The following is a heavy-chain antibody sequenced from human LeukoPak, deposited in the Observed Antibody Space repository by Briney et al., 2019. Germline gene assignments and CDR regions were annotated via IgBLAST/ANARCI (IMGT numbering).Heavy chain of an antibody. Sequence: GGSLRLSCAASGFTFSSYWMSWVRQAPGKGLEWVANIKQDGSEKYYVDSVKGRFTISRDNAKNSLYLQMNSLRAEDTAVYYCARERNFYYDILLPDYWGQGTLVTVSS. CDR1: GFTFSSYW. J-gene: IGHJ4*02. CDR3: ARERNFYYDILLPDY. CDR2: IKQDGSEK. D-gene: IGHD3-9*01. V-gene: IGHV3-7*01.